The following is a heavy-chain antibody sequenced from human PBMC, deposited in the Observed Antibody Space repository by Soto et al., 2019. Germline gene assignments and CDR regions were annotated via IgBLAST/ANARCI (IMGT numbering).Heavy chain of an antibody. D-gene: IGHD6-13*01. V-gene: IGHV1-3*01. CDR1: GYTFTSYA. CDR3: ARAPSWYSFDY. Sequence: QVQLVQSGAEVKKPGASVKVSCKASGYTFTSYAMHWVRQAPGQRLEWMGWINAGNANTKYSQKFQGRVTFARDTPASTAYMELSSLRSDDTAVYYCARAPSWYSFDYSGQGTLVTVYS. CDR2: INAGNANT. J-gene: IGHJ4*02.